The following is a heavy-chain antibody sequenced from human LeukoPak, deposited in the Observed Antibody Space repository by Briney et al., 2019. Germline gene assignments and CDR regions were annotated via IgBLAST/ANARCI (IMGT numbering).Heavy chain of an antibody. CDR1: GGSISSGPYY. CDR3: ARGRWSSGWFDY. J-gene: IGHJ4*02. D-gene: IGHD6-19*01. Sequence: SETLSLTCTVSGGSISSGPYYWAWIRQPPGEGLEWIGSFYYSGSTYYNPSLMSRVTISVDTSKNQFSLKLSSVTAADTAVYYCARGRWSSGWFDYWGQGTLVTVSS. V-gene: IGHV4-39*07. CDR2: FYYSGST.